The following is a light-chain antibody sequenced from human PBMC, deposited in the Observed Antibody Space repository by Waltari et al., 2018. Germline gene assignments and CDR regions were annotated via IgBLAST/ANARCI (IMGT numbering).Light chain of an antibody. CDR3: CSYAAGSRYV. CDR2: DVS. CDR1: SSDVGGYNF. J-gene: IGLJ1*01. Sequence: QSALTQPRSVSGPPGQSVTISCTGTSSDVGGYNFVSWYQQHTDKAPKFMIYDVSKRPSGVPDLFSGSKSGNTASLTISGLQAEDEADYYCCSYAAGSRYVFGTGTKVTVL. V-gene: IGLV2-11*01.